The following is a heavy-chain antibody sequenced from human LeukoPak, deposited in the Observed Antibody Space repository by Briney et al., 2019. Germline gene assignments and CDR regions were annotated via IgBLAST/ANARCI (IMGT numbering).Heavy chain of an antibody. CDR3: ARMMEPQSPFDY. V-gene: IGHV1-24*01. Sequence: ASVKVSCTVSGYTLTELSMHWVRQAPGKGLEWMGGFDPEDGETIYAQKFQGRVTMTRDTSTSTVYMELSSLRSEDTAVYYCARMMEPQSPFDYWGQGTLVTVSS. D-gene: IGHD1-26*01. CDR1: GYTLTELS. CDR2: FDPEDGET. J-gene: IGHJ4*02.